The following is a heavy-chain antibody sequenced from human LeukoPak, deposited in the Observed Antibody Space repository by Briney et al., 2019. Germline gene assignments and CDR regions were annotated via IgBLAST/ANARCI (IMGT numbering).Heavy chain of an antibody. J-gene: IGHJ5*02. Sequence: SETLSLTCAVYGGSFSGYHWSWIRQPPGKGLEWIGEINHRGSTNYNPSLKSRVTISVDTSKNQFSLKLSSVTAADTAVYYCAREGTAGTNLNWFDPWGQGTLVTVSS. CDR2: INHRGST. CDR1: GGSFSGYH. CDR3: AREGTAGTNLNWFDP. D-gene: IGHD1-1*01. V-gene: IGHV4-34*01.